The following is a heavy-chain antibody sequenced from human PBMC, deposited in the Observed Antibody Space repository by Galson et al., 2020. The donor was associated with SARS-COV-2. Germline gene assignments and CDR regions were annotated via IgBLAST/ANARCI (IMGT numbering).Heavy chain of an antibody. CDR3: AREWGDINSSVFDD. Sequence: ASVKVSCKASGYTFISFYIHWVRQAPGQGLEWMGVINPSGDITSYAQKLRGRVTVTRDMSTQTVYMELSSLTSEDTAVYYCAREWGDINSSVFDDWGQGSLVVVSS. CDR2: INPSGDIT. CDR1: GYTFISFY. D-gene: IGHD2-21*01. V-gene: IGHV1-46*04. J-gene: IGHJ4*02.